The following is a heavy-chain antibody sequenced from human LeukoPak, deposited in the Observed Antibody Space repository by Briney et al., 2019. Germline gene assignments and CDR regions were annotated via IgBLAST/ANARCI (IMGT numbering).Heavy chain of an antibody. V-gene: IGHV4-4*02. D-gene: IGHD6-13*01. J-gene: IGHJ4*02. CDR2: VNLQGST. CDR3: ARHSSSWYYFDY. CDR1: GGSITNTNY. Sequence: SGTPSLTRGFSGGSITNTNYWTWVRQPPGKGLEWIGEVNLQGSTNYNPSLMGRAAISVDTSENHISLQSTSVTAADTAVYYCARHSSSWYYFDYWGQGTLVTVSS.